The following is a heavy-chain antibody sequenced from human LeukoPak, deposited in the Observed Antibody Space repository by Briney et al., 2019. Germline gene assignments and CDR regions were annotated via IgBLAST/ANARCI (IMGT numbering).Heavy chain of an antibody. CDR1: GYTFTGYY. CDR2: INPNSGGT. Sequence: ASVKVSCKASGYTFTGYYMHWVRQAPGQGLEWMGWINPNSGGTNYAQKFQGRVTMTRDTSISTAYMELSRLRSDDTAVYYCARDSGFLEWLPPLGGQGTLVTVSS. CDR3: ARDSGFLEWLPPL. D-gene: IGHD3-3*01. V-gene: IGHV1-2*02. J-gene: IGHJ4*02.